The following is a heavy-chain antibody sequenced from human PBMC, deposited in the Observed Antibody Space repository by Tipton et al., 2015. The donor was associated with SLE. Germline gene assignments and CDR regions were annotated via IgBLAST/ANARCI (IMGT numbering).Heavy chain of an antibody. V-gene: IGHV4-61*05. J-gene: IGHJ3*02. CDR2: IHSSGST. D-gene: IGHD1-26*01. CDR3: ARLSGDAFDI. CDR1: GGSISSSSYY. Sequence: TLSLTCTVSGGSISSSSYYWSWIRQPPGKGLEWIGYIHSSGSTNYNPSLKSRVTRSVDTSKNQFSLKVISVTAADTAVYYCARLSGDAFDIWSQGTMVAVSS.